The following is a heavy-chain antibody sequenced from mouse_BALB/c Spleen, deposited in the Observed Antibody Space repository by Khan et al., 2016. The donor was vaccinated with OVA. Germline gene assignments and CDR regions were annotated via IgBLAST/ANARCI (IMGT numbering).Heavy chain of an antibody. CDR3: ALRGDIYDTYYGYAMDY. Sequence: VQLKQSGAELVKPGASVKLSCTASGFNIKDTYMHWVKQRPEQGLEWIGRIDPANGNTQYDPKLQGQATITADTSSNTAYLQLSSLTSEDTAVYYCALRGDIYDTYYGYAMDYWGQGTSVTVSS. V-gene: IGHV14-3*02. J-gene: IGHJ4*01. D-gene: IGHD2-3*01. CDR1: GFNIKDTY. CDR2: IDPANGNT.